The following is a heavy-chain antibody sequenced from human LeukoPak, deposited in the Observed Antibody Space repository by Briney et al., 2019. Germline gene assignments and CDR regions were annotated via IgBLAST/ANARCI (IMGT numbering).Heavy chain of an antibody. CDR1: GGSISSYY. J-gene: IGHJ5*02. Sequence: SETLPLTCTVSGGSISSYYWSWIRQPPGKGLEWIGYIYYSGSTNHNPSLKSRVTISVDTSKNQFSLKLSSVTAADTAVYYWARDSMYYGSGSYYTANWFDPWGQGTLVIVSS. CDR3: ARDSMYYGSGSYYTANWFDP. D-gene: IGHD3-10*01. CDR2: IYYSGST. V-gene: IGHV4-59*01.